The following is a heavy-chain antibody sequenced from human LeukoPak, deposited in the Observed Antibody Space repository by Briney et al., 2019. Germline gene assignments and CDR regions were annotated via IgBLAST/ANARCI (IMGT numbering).Heavy chain of an antibody. CDR3: ARENKDRYSSSCDY. V-gene: IGHV3-7*01. CDR2: IKQDGSEK. D-gene: IGHD6-13*01. J-gene: IGHJ4*02. CDR1: GFTFSSYW. Sequence: GGSLRLSCAASGFTFSSYWMNWVRQAPGKGLEWVANIKQDGSEKYYVDSVKGRFTISRDNAKNSLYLQMNSLRAEDTAVYYCARENKDRYSSSCDYWGQGTLVTVSS.